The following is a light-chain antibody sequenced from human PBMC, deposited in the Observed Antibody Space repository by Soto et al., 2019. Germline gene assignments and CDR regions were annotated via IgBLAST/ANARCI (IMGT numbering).Light chain of an antibody. CDR2: LNNDGSH. CDR1: SGHSSYA. Sequence: QLVLTQPPSASASXXXXXXXXXTLSSGHSSYAIAWHQKQPEKGPRYLMDLNNDGSHTKGDGIPDRFSGSSSGAERYLIISSLQSEDEADYYCQTWGTGFQVFGGGTKLTVL. CDR3: QTWGTGFQV. V-gene: IGLV4-69*01. J-gene: IGLJ2*01.